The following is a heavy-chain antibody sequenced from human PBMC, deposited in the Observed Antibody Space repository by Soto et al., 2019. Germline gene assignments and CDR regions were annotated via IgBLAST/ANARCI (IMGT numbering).Heavy chain of an antibody. J-gene: IGHJ6*02. CDR3: ARDRCTTDRCHKHHFEV. CDR1: GYSFTSYG. CDR2: ISVYTGNT. V-gene: IGHV1-18*04. D-gene: IGHD2-8*01. Sequence: ASVKVSCKSSGYSFTSYGVSWVRQAPGQGLEWLGWISVYTGNTKQAQKFQDRVTLTTEASTNTAYMELRNLRSDDTAVYYCARDRCTTDRCHKHHFEVWGQGTTVTVSS.